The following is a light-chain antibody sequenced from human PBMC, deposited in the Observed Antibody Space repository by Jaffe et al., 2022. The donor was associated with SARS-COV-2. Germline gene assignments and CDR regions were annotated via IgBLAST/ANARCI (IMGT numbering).Light chain of an antibody. J-gene: IGKJ2*01. CDR1: ESISNY. Sequence: DIQMTQSPSSLSASVGDRVTITCRASESISNYLNWYQQRPGKAPKLLIYAASSLQSGVPSRFSGSGSGTDFTLTINSLQPEDFATYYCQQSYNMRSFGQGTKVEVK. CDR2: AAS. CDR3: QQSYNMRS. V-gene: IGKV1-39*01.